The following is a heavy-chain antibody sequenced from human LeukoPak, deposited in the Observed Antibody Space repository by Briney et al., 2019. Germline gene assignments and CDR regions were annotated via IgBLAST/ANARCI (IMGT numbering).Heavy chain of an antibody. J-gene: IGHJ4*02. Sequence: GGSLRLSCAASGFIFSNSAVSWVRQAPGKGLECISTISGSGGSTYYADSVKGRFTISRDNPKNTLYLQMNSLRAEDTAVYYCAKDRGIVGATTFDYWGQGTLVTVSS. CDR3: AKDRGIVGATTFDY. CDR2: ISGSGGST. D-gene: IGHD1-26*01. CDR1: GFIFSNSA. V-gene: IGHV3-23*01.